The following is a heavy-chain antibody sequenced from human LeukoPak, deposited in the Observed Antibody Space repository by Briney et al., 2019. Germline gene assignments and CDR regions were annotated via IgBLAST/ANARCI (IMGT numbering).Heavy chain of an antibody. CDR1: GYTFTSYD. CDR2: MNPNSGNT. D-gene: IGHD6-13*01. Sequence: ASVKVSCKASGYTFTSYDINWVRQATGQGLEWMGWMNPNSGNTGYAQKFQGRVTITRNTSISTAYMELSSLRSEDTAAYYCARGRGRGIAAAGLIDYWGQGTLVTVSS. J-gene: IGHJ4*02. CDR3: ARGRGRGIAAAGLIDY. V-gene: IGHV1-8*03.